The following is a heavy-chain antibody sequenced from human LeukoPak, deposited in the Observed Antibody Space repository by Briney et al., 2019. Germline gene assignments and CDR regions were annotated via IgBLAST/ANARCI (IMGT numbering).Heavy chain of an antibody. CDR3: ARAGYDSSGYYSYYYMDV. V-gene: IGHV4-4*07. CDR2: IYTSGST. Sequence: PSETLSLTCAVSGGSISTYYWSWIRQPAGKGLEWIGRIYTSGSTNYNPSRKSRVTMSVDTSKNQFSLKLSSVTAADTAVYYCARAGYDSSGYYSYYYMDVWGKGTTVTISS. D-gene: IGHD3-22*01. J-gene: IGHJ6*03. CDR1: GGSISTYY.